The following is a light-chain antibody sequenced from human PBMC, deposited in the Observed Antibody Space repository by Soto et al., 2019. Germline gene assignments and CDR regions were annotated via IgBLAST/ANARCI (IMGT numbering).Light chain of an antibody. CDR3: QQYGASPLT. J-gene: IGKJ4*01. Sequence: DIVLTQSPGTVSLSPGERATLSCRASQSFARTYLAWHQQKPGQAPSLLIHGASIRATGIPDRFSGSNSGTDFTLTISRLEPEDCAVYYCQQYGASPLTFGGGTKVEIK. CDR1: QSFARTY. V-gene: IGKV3-20*01. CDR2: GAS.